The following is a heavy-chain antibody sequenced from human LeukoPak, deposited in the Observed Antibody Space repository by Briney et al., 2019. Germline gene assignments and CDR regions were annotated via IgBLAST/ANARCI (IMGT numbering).Heavy chain of an antibody. Sequence: SETLSLTCTVFGGTISSSSYYWGWIRQPPGKGLEWIGSIYYSGSTYYNPSLKSRVTISVDTSKNQFSLKLSPVTAADTAVYYCARHPGEEMATIGIDYWGQGTLVTVSS. V-gene: IGHV4-39*01. CDR2: IYYSGST. CDR3: ARHPGEEMATIGIDY. CDR1: GGTISSSSYY. J-gene: IGHJ4*02. D-gene: IGHD5-24*01.